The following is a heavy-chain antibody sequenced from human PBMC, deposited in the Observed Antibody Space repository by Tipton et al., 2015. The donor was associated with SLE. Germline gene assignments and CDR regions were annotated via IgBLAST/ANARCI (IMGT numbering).Heavy chain of an antibody. CDR3: ARDLPGPYSGSYYGAFDI. D-gene: IGHD1-26*01. CDR2: IYYSGST. Sequence: TLSLTCTVSGGSISSYYWSWIRQHPGKGLEWIGYIYYSGSTNYNPSLKSRVTMSVDTSKNQFSLKLSSVTAADTAVYYCARDLPGPYSGSYYGAFDIWGQGTMVTVSS. CDR1: GGSISSYY. V-gene: IGHV4-59*12. J-gene: IGHJ3*02.